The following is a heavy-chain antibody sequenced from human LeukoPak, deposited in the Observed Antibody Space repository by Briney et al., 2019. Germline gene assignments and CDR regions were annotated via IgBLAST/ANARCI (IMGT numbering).Heavy chain of an antibody. Sequence: SETLSLTCTVSGGSISSGGYYWSWIRQHPGKGLEWIGYIYYSGSTYYNPSLKSRVTISVDTSKNQFSLKLSSVTAADTAVHYCARVLTRYYYDSSGYKGPYYFDYWGQGTLVTVSS. CDR3: ARVLTRYYYDSSGYKGPYYFDY. CDR2: IYYSGST. CDR1: GGSISSGGYY. J-gene: IGHJ4*02. V-gene: IGHV4-31*03. D-gene: IGHD3-22*01.